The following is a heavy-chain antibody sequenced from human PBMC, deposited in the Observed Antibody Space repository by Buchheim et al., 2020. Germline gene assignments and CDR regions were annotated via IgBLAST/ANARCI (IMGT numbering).Heavy chain of an antibody. CDR3: ARDDGHPVTTNLDY. V-gene: IGHV3-33*01. CDR2: IWYDGSNK. CDR1: GFTFSSYG. Sequence: QVQLVESGGGVVQPGRSLRLSCAASGFTFSSYGMHWVRQAPGKGLEWVAVIWYDGSNKYYADSVKGRFTISRDNSKNTLYLQMNSLRAEETAVYYCARDDGHPVTTNLDYWGQGTL. J-gene: IGHJ4*02. D-gene: IGHD4-11*01.